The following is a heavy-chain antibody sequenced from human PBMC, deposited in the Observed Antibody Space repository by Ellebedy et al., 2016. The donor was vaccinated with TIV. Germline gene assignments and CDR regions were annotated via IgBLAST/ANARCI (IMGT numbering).Heavy chain of an antibody. CDR1: GYSFTGYY. Sequence: SVKVSCXSSGYSFTGYYIHWVRQAPGQGLEWMGRIIPIFGTTDYAPNFQGGVAITADETTSTVYMEMSSLRSEDTAVYYCAREGGMLGKYNSIWGQGTMVIVSS. D-gene: IGHD1-1*01. CDR3: AREGGMLGKYNSI. V-gene: IGHV1-69*13. J-gene: IGHJ3*02. CDR2: IIPIFGTT.